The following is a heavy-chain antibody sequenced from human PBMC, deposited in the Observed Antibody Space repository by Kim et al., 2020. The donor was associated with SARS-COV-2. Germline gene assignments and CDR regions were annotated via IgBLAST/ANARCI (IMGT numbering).Heavy chain of an antibody. V-gene: IGHV4-59*09. J-gene: IGHJ4*02. D-gene: IGHD6-13*01. Sequence: PSLKRQVTISVDTSKNQFSLKLSSVTAADTAVYYCARGREGYISSWYLDYWGQGTLVTVSS. CDR3: ARGREGYISSWYLDY.